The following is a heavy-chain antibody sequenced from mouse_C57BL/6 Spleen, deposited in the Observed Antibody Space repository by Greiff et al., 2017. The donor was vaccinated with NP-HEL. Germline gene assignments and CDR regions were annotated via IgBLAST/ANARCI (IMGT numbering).Heavy chain of an antibody. D-gene: IGHD2-14*01. J-gene: IGHJ4*01. CDR3: ARWGVYAYAMDY. V-gene: IGHV1-80*01. Sequence: QVQLQQSGAELVKPGASVKISCKASGYAFSSYWMNWVKQRPGKGLEWIGQIYPGDGDTNYNGKFQGKATLTADTSSSTAYMQLSSLTSEDSAVYFCARWGVYAYAMDYWGQGTSVTVSS. CDR2: IYPGDGDT. CDR1: GYAFSSYW.